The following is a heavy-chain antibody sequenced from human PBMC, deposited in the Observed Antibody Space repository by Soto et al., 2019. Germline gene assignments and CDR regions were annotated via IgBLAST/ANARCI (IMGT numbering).Heavy chain of an antibody. CDR3: AKGGHSSCYPDHDGLDY. V-gene: IGHV3-23*01. D-gene: IGHD3-22*01. J-gene: IGHJ4*02. CDR1: GFTFSSYA. CDR2: ISGSGGST. Sequence: GGSLRLSCAASGFTFSSYAMSWVRQAPGKGLEWVSAISGSGGSTYYADSVKGRFTISRDNSKNTLYLQMNSLRAEETAVYYCAKGGHSSCYPDHDGLDYWGQGTLVTVSS.